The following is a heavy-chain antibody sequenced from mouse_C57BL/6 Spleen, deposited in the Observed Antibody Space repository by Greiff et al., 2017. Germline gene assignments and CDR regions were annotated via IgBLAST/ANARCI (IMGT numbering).Heavy chain of an antibody. V-gene: IGHV1-50*01. Sequence: VQLQQPGAELVKPGASVKLSCKASGYTFTSYWMQWVKQRPGQGLEWIGEIDPSDSNTNYNQKFKGKATLTVDTSSSTAYMQLSSLTSEDSAVYYCARTHGGSYYAMDYWGQGTSVTVSS. CDR2: IDPSDSNT. D-gene: IGHD1-1*02. J-gene: IGHJ4*01. CDR1: GYTFTSYW. CDR3: ARTHGGSYYAMDY.